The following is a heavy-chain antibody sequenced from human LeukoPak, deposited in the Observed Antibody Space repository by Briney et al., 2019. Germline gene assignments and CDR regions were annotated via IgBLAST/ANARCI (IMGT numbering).Heavy chain of an antibody. CDR2: ITSGSNT. D-gene: IGHD2-2*01. CDR1: IFAFSNYA. V-gene: IGHV3-23*01. Sequence: GGSLRLSCASSIFAFSNYAMSWVRQAPGKGPEWVSIITSGSNTYYADSVKGRFTISRDNSKNTVYLQMSSLRAEDTAVYYCAKILTRSSICQCSGFHWWGQGTLVTVSS. CDR3: AKILTRSSICQCSGFHW. J-gene: IGHJ4*02.